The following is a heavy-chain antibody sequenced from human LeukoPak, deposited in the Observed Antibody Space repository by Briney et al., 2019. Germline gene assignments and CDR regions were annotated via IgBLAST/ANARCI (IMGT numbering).Heavy chain of an antibody. CDR1: GGSISSGDYY. CDR3: ARVGGSDYGGNSLDDY. D-gene: IGHD4-23*01. Sequence: PSETLSLTCTVSGGSISSGDYYWSWIRQPPGKGLEWIGYIYYSGSTYYNPSLKSRVTISVDAPKNQFSLKLSSVTAADTAVYYCARVGGSDYGGNSLDDYWGQGTLVTVSS. V-gene: IGHV4-30-4*01. CDR2: IYYSGST. J-gene: IGHJ4*02.